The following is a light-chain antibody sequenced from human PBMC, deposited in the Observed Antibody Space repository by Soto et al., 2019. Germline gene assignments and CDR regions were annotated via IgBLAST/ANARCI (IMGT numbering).Light chain of an antibody. V-gene: IGLV2-14*03. Sequence: QSVLTQPASVSGSPGQSITISCTGTSSDVGGYNYVSWYQHHPGKATKLMIYDVSNRPSGVSNHFSGSKSGNTASLTIFGLQAEDEADYYCTSHSSSSTLYVFGTGTKVTVL. CDR1: SSDVGGYNY. CDR3: TSHSSSSTLYV. J-gene: IGLJ1*01. CDR2: DVS.